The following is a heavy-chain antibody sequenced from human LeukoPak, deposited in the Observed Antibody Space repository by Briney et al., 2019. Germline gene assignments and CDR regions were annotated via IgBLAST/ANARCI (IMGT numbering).Heavy chain of an antibody. D-gene: IGHD6-13*01. V-gene: IGHV4-34*01. CDR3: ARQPSFSSSWYFDF. CDR2: INHSGST. J-gene: IGHJ4*02. CDR1: GGSFSGYY. Sequence: SETLSLTCAVYGGSFSGYYWSWIRQPPGKGLEWIGEINHSGSTNYNPSLRSRVTISVDTSKSQFSLKVNSVTAADTAVYYCARQPSFSSSWYFDFWGQGTLVTVSS.